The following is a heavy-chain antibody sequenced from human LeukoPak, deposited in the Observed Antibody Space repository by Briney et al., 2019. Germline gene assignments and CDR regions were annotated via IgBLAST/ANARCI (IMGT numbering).Heavy chain of an antibody. Sequence: ASLKVSCKVSGYTLTELSMHWVRQAPGKGLEWLGGFGPEDGETFHAQKSQGRFTMTEDTSTDTAYMELSSLRSEDTAVYYCATGPGTADGPYSWFDPWGQGTLVTVSS. CDR1: GYTLTELS. D-gene: IGHD1-7*01. CDR3: ATGPGTADGPYSWFDP. J-gene: IGHJ5*02. CDR2: FGPEDGET. V-gene: IGHV1-24*01.